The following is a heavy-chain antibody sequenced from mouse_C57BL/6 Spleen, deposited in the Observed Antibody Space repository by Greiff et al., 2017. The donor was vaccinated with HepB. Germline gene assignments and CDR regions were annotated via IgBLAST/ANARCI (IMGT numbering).Heavy chain of an antibody. CDR2: IYPGDGDT. Sequence: VQLQQSGPELVKPGASVKISCKASGYAFSSSWMNWVKQRPGKGLEWIGRIYPGDGDTNYNGKFKGKATLTADKSSSTAYMQLSSLTSEDSAVYFCARGRLHYYAMDYWGQGTSVTVSS. J-gene: IGHJ4*01. CDR3: ARGRLHYYAMDY. D-gene: IGHD2-2*01. V-gene: IGHV1-82*01. CDR1: GYAFSSSW.